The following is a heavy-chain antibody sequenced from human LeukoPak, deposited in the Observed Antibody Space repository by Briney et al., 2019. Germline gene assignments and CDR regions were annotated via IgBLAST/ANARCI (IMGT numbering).Heavy chain of an antibody. Sequence: GGSLRLSCAASGFTFSSYWMHWVRQAPGKGLVWVSRINSDGSSTSYADSVKGRFTISRDNAKNTLYLQMNSLRAEDTAVYYCARDSTYYDFWSGYYGWFDPWGQGTLVTASS. CDR1: GFTFSSYW. D-gene: IGHD3-3*01. V-gene: IGHV3-74*01. CDR3: ARDSTYYDFWSGYYGWFDP. J-gene: IGHJ5*02. CDR2: INSDGSST.